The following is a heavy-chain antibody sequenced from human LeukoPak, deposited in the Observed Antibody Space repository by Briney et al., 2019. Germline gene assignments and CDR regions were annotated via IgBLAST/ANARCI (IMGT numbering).Heavy chain of an antibody. J-gene: IGHJ3*02. CDR1: GFTFDDYA. CDR2: ISWNSGSI. Sequence: PRGSLRLSCAASGFTFDDYAMHWVRQAPGKGLEWVSGISWNSGSIGYADSVKGRFTISRDNAKNSLYLQMNSLRAEDTALYYCAKETLWFGYAFDIWGQGTMVTVSS. V-gene: IGHV3-9*01. D-gene: IGHD3-10*01. CDR3: AKETLWFGYAFDI.